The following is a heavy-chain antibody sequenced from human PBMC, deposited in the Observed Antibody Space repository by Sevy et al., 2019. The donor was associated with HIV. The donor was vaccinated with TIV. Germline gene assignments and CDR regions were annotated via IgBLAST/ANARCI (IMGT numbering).Heavy chain of an antibody. CDR3: ARVGIAVAGTYYYYYYGMDV. Sequence: GGSLRLSCAASGFTFSSYEMNWVRQAPGKGLEWVSYISSSGSTIYYADSVKGRFTISRDNAKNSLYLQMNSLRAEDTAVYYCARVGIAVAGTYYYYYYGMDVWGQRTTVTVSS. V-gene: IGHV3-48*03. CDR1: GFTFSSYE. J-gene: IGHJ6*02. D-gene: IGHD6-19*01. CDR2: ISSSGSTI.